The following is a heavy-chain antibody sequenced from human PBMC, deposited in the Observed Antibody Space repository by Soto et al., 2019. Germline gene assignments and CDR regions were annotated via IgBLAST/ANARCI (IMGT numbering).Heavy chain of an antibody. D-gene: IGHD3-22*01. CDR1: GDSVSSNSAA. CDR2: TYYRSKWYN. CDR3: ARVRRTDSSGYQKQNYYYGMDV. Sequence: SQTLSLTCAISGDSVSSNSAAWNWIRQSPSRGLEWLGRTYYRSKWYNDYAVSVKSRITINPDTSKNQFSLQLNSVTPEDTAVYYCARVRRTDSSGYQKQNYYYGMDVWGQGTTVTGSS. J-gene: IGHJ6*02. V-gene: IGHV6-1*01.